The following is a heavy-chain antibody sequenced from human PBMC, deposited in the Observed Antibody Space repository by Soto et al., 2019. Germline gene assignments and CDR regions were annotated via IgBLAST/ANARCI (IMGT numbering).Heavy chain of an antibody. V-gene: IGHV3-53*01. Sequence: EVQLVESGGGLIQPGGSLRLSCAASGFTVSSTYMTWVRQAPGKGLEWVSVIYGGRTRSYADSVKGRFTISRDNSKNTVLLHMNSLRTEDTAVYYCGRDRIEAAGTPRFNYYYGMDVWGQGTTVTVSS. D-gene: IGHD6-13*01. CDR1: GFTVSSTY. CDR3: GRDRIEAAGTPRFNYYYGMDV. CDR2: IYGGRTR. J-gene: IGHJ6*02.